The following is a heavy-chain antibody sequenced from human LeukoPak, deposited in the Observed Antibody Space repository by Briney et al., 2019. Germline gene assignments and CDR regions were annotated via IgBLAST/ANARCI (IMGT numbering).Heavy chain of an antibody. Sequence: ASVKVSCKASGGTFSSYAISWVRQAPGQGLEWMGGIIPILGTANYAQKFQGRVTITTDESTSTAYMELSSLRSEDTAVYYCARSGRMATITYYFDYWGQGTLVTVSS. J-gene: IGHJ4*02. CDR3: ARSGRMATITYYFDY. V-gene: IGHV1-69*05. CDR1: GGTFSSYA. CDR2: IIPILGTA. D-gene: IGHD5-24*01.